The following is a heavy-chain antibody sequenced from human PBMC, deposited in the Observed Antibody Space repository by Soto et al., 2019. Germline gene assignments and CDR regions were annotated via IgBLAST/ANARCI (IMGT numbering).Heavy chain of an antibody. V-gene: IGHV3-7*01. D-gene: IGHD3-22*01. CDR1: GFTFSSYW. CDR2: IKQDGSEK. J-gene: IGHJ4*02. Sequence: GGSLRLSCAASGFTFSSYWMSWVRQAPGKGLEWVANIKQDGSEKYYVDSVKGRFTISRDNAKNSLYLQMNSLRAEDTAVYYCARVGSGYYEYYFDYWGQGTLVTVS. CDR3: ARVGSGYYEYYFDY.